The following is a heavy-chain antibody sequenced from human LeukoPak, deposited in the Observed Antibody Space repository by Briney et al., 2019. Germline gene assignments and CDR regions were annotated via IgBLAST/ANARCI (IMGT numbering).Heavy chain of an antibody. CDR2: ISRHDDYI. J-gene: IGHJ3*02. Sequence: GGSLRLSCVASGFNFDLYAMSWVRQAPGKGLEWLSAISRHDDYIYYAASVRGRLTISRDNARNSLFLQMNSLRVDDTAVYFCARDLSFGAPVAFDIWGQGTMVTVAS. V-gene: IGHV3-21*01. D-gene: IGHD3-10*01. CDR1: GFNFDLYA. CDR3: ARDLSFGAPVAFDI.